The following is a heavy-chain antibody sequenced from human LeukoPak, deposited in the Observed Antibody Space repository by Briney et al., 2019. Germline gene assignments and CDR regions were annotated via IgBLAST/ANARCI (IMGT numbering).Heavy chain of an antibody. CDR1: GGTFSSYA. V-gene: IGHV1-46*01. D-gene: IGHD3-22*01. Sequence: ASVKVSCKASGGTFSSYAISWVRQAPGQGLEWMGIINPSGGSTSYAQKFQGRVTMTRDMSTSTVYMELSSLRSEDTAVYYCARDSPRRMNYYDSSGYYGIPDYWGQGTLVTVSS. J-gene: IGHJ4*02. CDR3: ARDSPRRMNYYDSSGYYGIPDY. CDR2: INPSGGST.